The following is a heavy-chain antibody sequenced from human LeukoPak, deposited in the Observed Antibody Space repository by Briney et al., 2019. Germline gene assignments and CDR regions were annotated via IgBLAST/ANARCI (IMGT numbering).Heavy chain of an antibody. CDR1: GFTFDDYA. V-gene: IGHV3-9*01. J-gene: IGHJ4*02. D-gene: IGHD1-26*01. CDR2: ISWNSGSI. Sequence: GRSLRLSCAASGFTFDDYAMHWVRQAPGKGLEWVSGISWNSGSIGYADSVKGRFTISRDNAKNSLYLQMNSLRAEDTALYYCAKGLSGSYHFDYWGQGTLVTVSS. CDR3: AKGLSGSYHFDY.